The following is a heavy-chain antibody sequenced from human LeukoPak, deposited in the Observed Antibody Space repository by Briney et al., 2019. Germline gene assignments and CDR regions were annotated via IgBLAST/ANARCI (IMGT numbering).Heavy chain of an antibody. J-gene: IGHJ4*02. CDR3: AVGARESDISGYYYLPGVY. D-gene: IGHD3-22*01. Sequence: GGSLRLSCAASGFTFNSYAMHWVRQAPGKGLEWVAVISSDGSNKYYADSVKGRFTMSRDNSENTLFLQMNSLRSEDTAVYYCAVGARESDISGYYYLPGVYWGRGTLVTVSS. CDR1: GFTFNSYA. V-gene: IGHV3-30-3*01. CDR2: ISSDGSNK.